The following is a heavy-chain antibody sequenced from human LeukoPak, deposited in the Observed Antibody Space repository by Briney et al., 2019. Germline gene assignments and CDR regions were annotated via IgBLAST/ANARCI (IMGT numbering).Heavy chain of an antibody. CDR1: GGSISSSNW. D-gene: IGHD5-18*01. V-gene: IGHV4-4*02. Sequence: ASETLSLTCAVSGGSISSSNWWSWVRQPPGKGLEWIGEIYHSGSTNYNPSLKSRVTISVDKSKNQFSLKLSSVTAADTAVYYCARTTEGGYTYGYFYYYYMDVWGKGTTVTISS. CDR2: IYHSGST. CDR3: ARTTEGGYTYGYFYYYYMDV. J-gene: IGHJ6*03.